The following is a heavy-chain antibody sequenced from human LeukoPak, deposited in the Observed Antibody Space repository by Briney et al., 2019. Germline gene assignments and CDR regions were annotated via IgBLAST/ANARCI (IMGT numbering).Heavy chain of an antibody. CDR3: ARDRIQIPAATDDAFDI. CDR2: IYTSGST. Sequence: SETLSLTCTVSGGSISSYYWSWIRQPAGKGLEWIGRIYTSGSTNYNPSLKSRVTMSEDTSKNQFSLQLSSVTAADTAVYYCARDRIQIPAATDDAFDIWGQGTMVTVSS. V-gene: IGHV4-4*07. D-gene: IGHD2-2*01. CDR1: GGSISSYY. J-gene: IGHJ3*02.